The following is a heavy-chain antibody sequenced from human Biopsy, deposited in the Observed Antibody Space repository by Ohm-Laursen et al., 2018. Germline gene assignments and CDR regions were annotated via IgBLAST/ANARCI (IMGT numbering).Heavy chain of an antibody. Sequence: SLRLSCAASGFTFHSYAMNWVRHAPGKGLEWISRLDVAEYNIYYADSVRGRFTASRDNSKGMVYLQMDSLRVDDTAVYYCVRTWGGYDFDSWGRGTLVTVSS. J-gene: IGHJ4*01. CDR3: VRTWGGYDFDS. CDR1: GFTFHSYA. D-gene: IGHD3-16*01. V-gene: IGHV3-23*01. CDR2: LDVAEYNI.